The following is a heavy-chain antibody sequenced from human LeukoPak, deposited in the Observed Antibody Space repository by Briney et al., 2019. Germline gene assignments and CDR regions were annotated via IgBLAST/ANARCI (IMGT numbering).Heavy chain of an antibody. J-gene: IGHJ1*01. Sequence: GGSLRLSCAASGFTFSSYVMHWVRQAPGKGLEWVAVISYDGSNKYYADSVKGRFTISRDNSKNTLYLQMNSLRAEDTAVYYCAKPHYYDSTGYYSEYFQHWGQGTLVTVSS. CDR3: AKPHYYDSTGYYSEYFQH. D-gene: IGHD3-22*01. V-gene: IGHV3-30*18. CDR2: ISYDGSNK. CDR1: GFTFSSYV.